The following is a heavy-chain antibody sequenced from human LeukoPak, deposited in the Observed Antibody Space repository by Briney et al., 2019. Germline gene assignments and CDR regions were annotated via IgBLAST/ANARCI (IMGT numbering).Heavy chain of an antibody. J-gene: IGHJ4*02. Sequence: SETLSLTCTVSGVSMSFYYWSWIRQPAGKGLEWIGRIYTSGSTNYNPSLKSRVTMSVDTSKKQFSLKLNSVTAADTAVYYCARDRDFLDYWGQGTLVTVSS. CDR3: ARDRDFLDY. D-gene: IGHD3-3*01. V-gene: IGHV4-4*07. CDR1: GVSMSFYY. CDR2: IYTSGST.